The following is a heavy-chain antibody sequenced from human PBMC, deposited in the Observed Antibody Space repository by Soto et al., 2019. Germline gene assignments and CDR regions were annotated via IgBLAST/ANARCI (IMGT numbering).Heavy chain of an antibody. V-gene: IGHV3-30-3*01. CDR3: ARVNSGSTDLPDY. J-gene: IGHJ4*02. D-gene: IGHD1-26*01. CDR1: GFTYSRYA. Sequence: QVQLVESGGGVVQPGRSLRLSCAASGFTYSRYAMHWVRQAPGKGLEWVAVISYDGSNKYYADSVKGRFTISRDNSKNTLYLQINSLRAEDTAVYYCARVNSGSTDLPDYWGQGTLVTVSS. CDR2: ISYDGSNK.